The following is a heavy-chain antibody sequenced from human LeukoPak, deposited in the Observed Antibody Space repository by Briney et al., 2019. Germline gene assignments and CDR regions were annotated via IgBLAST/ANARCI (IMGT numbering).Heavy chain of an antibody. CDR1: GGSISSGDYY. CDR2: IHYSGST. V-gene: IGHV4-30-4*01. J-gene: IGHJ4*02. CDR3: ARLKGYCTDGICYTILFDY. D-gene: IGHD2-8*01. Sequence: PSETLSLTCTVSGGSISSGDYYWSWIRQPPGKGLEWLGYIHYSGSTYYNPSLKSRVTISVDTSKNQFSLKLSSVTAADTAVYYCARLKGYCTDGICYTILFDYWGQGTLVTVSS.